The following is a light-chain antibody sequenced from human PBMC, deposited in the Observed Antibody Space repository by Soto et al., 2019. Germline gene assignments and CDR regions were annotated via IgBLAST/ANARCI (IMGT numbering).Light chain of an antibody. CDR3: KHYSTYSVT. CDR2: DVS. V-gene: IGKV1-5*01. J-gene: IGKJ3*01. Sequence: DIQMTQSPATLSSSVGDRVTITCRASQSVSGWLAWYQQRPGTAPKLLIYDVSGLESGVPSRFSGSGYGTTFPLPLSSLQADDLATYSCKHYSTYSVTFGTGTKVDSK. CDR1: QSVSGW.